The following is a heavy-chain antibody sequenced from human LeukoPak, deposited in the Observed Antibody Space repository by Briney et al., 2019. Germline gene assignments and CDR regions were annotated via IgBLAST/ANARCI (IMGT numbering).Heavy chain of an antibody. D-gene: IGHD3-22*01. V-gene: IGHV4-38-2*02. CDR3: ARDENDSSGYYFGY. J-gene: IGHJ4*02. Sequence: PSETLSLTCTVSGYSISSGYYWGWIRQPPGKGLEWIGSIYHSGSTYYNPSLKSRVTISVDTSKNQFSLKLSSVTAADTAVYYCARDENDSSGYYFGYWGQGTLVTVSS. CDR1: GYSISSGYY. CDR2: IYHSGST.